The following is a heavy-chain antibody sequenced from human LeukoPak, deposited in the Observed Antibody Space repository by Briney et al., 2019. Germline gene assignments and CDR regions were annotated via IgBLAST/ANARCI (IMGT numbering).Heavy chain of an antibody. D-gene: IGHD3-9*01. CDR3: AKKRVDWRYFDY. Sequence: GGSLRLSCAASGFTFSSYGMHWVRQAPGKGLEWVAVMSFDGSHTYYADSVKGRFTISRDNSKNTLYLQMNSLRAEDTAVYYCAKKRVDWRYFDYWGQGTLVTVSS. CDR1: GFTFSSYG. CDR2: MSFDGSHT. V-gene: IGHV3-30*18. J-gene: IGHJ4*02.